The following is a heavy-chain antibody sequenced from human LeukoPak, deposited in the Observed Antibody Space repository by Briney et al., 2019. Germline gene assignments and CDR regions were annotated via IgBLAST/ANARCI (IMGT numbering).Heavy chain of an antibody. D-gene: IGHD3-22*01. Sequence: QTGGSLRLSCAASGFTFSSYWMSWVRQAPGKGLEWVANIKQDGSEKYYVDSVKGRFTISRDNAKNSLYLQMNSLRAEDTAVYYCAREHYYDSSGYYPWGQGTLVTVSS. CDR1: GFTFSSYW. J-gene: IGHJ5*02. CDR2: IKQDGSEK. CDR3: AREHYYDSSGYYP. V-gene: IGHV3-7*01.